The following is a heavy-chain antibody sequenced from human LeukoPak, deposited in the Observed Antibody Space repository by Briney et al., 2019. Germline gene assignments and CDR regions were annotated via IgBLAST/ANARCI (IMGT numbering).Heavy chain of an antibody. CDR2: ISSSSSYI. D-gene: IGHD2-2*03. V-gene: IGHV3-21*01. CDR3: ARVAIVVVPAASSADY. J-gene: IGHJ4*02. Sequence: GGSLRLSCAASGFTFSSYSMNWVRQAPGKGLEWVSSISSSSSYIYYADSVKGRFTISRDNAKNSLYLQMNSLRAEDTAVYYCARVAIVVVPAASSADYWGQGTLVTVSS. CDR1: GFTFSSYS.